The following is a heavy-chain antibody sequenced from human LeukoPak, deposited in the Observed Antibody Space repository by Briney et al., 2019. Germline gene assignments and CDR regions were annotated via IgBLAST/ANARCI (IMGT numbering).Heavy chain of an antibody. V-gene: IGHV4-59*01. J-gene: IGHJ6*02. CDR1: GGSISSYY. Sequence: SETLSLTCTVSGGSISSYYWSWIRQPPGKGLEWIGYIYYSGSTNYNPSLKSRVTISVDTSKNQFSLKLSSVTAADTAVYYCARTKGYCTNGVCRNYYYGMDVWGQGTTVTVSS. CDR2: IYYSGST. CDR3: ARTKGYCTNGVCRNYYYGMDV. D-gene: IGHD2-8*01.